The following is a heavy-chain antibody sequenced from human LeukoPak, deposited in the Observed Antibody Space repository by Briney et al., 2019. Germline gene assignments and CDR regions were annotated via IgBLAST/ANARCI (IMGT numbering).Heavy chain of an antibody. CDR3: ARVEGYYDSSGSSAFDI. V-gene: IGHV1-18*01. D-gene: IGHD3-22*01. Sequence: ASVKVSCKASGYTFTSYGISWVRQAPGQGLEWMGWISAYNGNTNYAQKLQGRVTMTTDTSTSTAYMELRSLKSDDTAVYYCARVEGYYDSSGSSAFDIWGQGTMVTVSS. CDR2: ISAYNGNT. CDR1: GYTFTSYG. J-gene: IGHJ3*02.